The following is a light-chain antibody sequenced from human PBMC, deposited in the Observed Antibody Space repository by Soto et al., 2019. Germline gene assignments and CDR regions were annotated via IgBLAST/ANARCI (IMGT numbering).Light chain of an antibody. CDR1: QSISSSF. Sequence: EVVLTHSPATLSLSLWEVATLSCRVSQSISSSFLSWYQQRPVQAPRLLIYGTSTRAAGIPARFCGSGSGSGTDFTLTISSLEPEDFAVYYYQQRSSCITFGQGTRLEIK. V-gene: IGKV3D-7*01. J-gene: IGKJ5*01. CDR3: QQRSSCIT. CDR2: GTS.